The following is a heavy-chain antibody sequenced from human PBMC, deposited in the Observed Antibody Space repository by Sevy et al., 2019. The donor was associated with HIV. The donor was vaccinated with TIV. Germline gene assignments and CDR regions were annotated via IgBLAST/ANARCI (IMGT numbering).Heavy chain of an antibody. CDR3: ARESGSAWYLDS. CDR1: GFIFNNKG. J-gene: IGHJ4*02. CDR2: IFSDGTTK. V-gene: IGHV3-30*12. D-gene: IGHD1-1*01. Sequence: GGSLRLSCTVSGFIFNNKGMHWVRQAPGRELEWVAAIFSDGTTKYYGDSVKGRFTISRDNSKNALFLQMNSLRVDDTALYYCARESGSAWYLDSWGQGTLVTVSS.